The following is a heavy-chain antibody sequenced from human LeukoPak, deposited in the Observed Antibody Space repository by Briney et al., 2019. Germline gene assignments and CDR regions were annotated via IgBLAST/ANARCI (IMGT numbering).Heavy chain of an antibody. CDR2: MSHTGAS. Sequence: SETLSLTCAVFGGSFSGYYWSWIRQSPEKGLEWIGEMSHTGASNYNPSLKSRVTVSVDTSKKQFSLNLRSVTAADTAVYYCARGLHYNILTGGMDVWGQGTTVIVSS. CDR3: ARGLHYNILTGGMDV. D-gene: IGHD3-9*01. V-gene: IGHV4-34*01. CDR1: GGSFSGYY. J-gene: IGHJ6*02.